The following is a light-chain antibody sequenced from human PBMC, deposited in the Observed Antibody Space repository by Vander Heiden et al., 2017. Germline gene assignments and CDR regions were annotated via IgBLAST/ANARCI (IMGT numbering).Light chain of an antibody. V-gene: IGLV3-1*01. Sequence: SFELAQPPSVSVPPGQTASITCSGYELGDKYACWYQQKPGQSPVLVIYQDTKRPSGIPERISGSNSGNTATLTISGTEAMDEADYCCQAWDNNTVIFGGGTKLSVL. CDR1: ELGDKY. CDR3: QAWDNNTVI. J-gene: IGLJ2*01. CDR2: QDT.